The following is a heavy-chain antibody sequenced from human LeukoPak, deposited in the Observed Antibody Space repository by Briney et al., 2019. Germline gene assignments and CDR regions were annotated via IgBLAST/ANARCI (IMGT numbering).Heavy chain of an antibody. CDR2: ISSSSSYI. CDR3: ASTVTTLIYYYYYMDV. J-gene: IGHJ6*03. D-gene: IGHD4-11*01. V-gene: IGHV3-21*01. Sequence: GGSLRLSCAASGFTFSSYSMNWVRQAPGKGLEWVSSISSSSSYIYYADSVKGRFTISRDNAKNSLYLQMNSLRAEDTAVYYCASTVTTLIYYYYYMDVWGKGTTVTVSS. CDR1: GFTFSSYS.